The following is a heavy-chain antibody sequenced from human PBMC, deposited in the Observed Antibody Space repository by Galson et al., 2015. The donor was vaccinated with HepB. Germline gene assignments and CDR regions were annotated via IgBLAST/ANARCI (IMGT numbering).Heavy chain of an antibody. J-gene: IGHJ4*02. CDR2: ISYDGSNK. V-gene: IGHV3-30*18. CDR3: AKDQTSSSWYRGGRIGY. Sequence: SLRLSCAASGFTFSSYGMHWVRQAPGKGLEWVAVISYDGSNKYYADSVKGRFTISRDNSKNTLYLQMNSLRAEDTAVYYCAKDQTSSSWYRGGRIGYWGQGTLVTVSS. CDR1: GFTFSSYG. D-gene: IGHD6-13*01.